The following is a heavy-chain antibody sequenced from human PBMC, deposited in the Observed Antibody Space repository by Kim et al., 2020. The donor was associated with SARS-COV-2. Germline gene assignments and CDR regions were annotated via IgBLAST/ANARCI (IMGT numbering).Heavy chain of an antibody. CDR2: IIPIFGTA. D-gene: IGHD3-9*01. CDR1: GGTFSSYD. CDR3: ARGDIFGSGWSYWFDP. V-gene: IGHV1-69*13. Sequence: SVKVSCKASGGTFSSYDISWVRQAPGQGLEWMGGIIPIFGTANYAQKFQGRVTITADESTSTAYMELSSLRSEDTAVYYCARGDIFGSGWSYWFDPWGQGTLVTVSS. J-gene: IGHJ5*02.